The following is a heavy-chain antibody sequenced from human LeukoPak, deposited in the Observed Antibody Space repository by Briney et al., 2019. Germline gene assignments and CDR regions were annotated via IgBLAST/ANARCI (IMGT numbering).Heavy chain of an antibody. J-gene: IGHJ4*02. CDR3: ARTYYYDSSGSPGGY. D-gene: IGHD3-22*01. CDR2: MNPNSGNT. Sequence: ASVKVSCMASGYTFTSYDINWVRQATGQGLEWMGWMNPNSGNTGYAQKFQGRVTMTRNTSISTAYMELSSLRSEDTAVYYCARTYYYDSSGSPGGYWGQGTLVTVSS. V-gene: IGHV1-8*01. CDR1: GYTFTSYD.